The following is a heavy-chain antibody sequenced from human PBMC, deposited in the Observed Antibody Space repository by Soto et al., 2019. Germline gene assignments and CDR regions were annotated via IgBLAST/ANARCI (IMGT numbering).Heavy chain of an antibody. CDR2: VFYSGAT. D-gene: IGHD3-10*01. V-gene: IGHV4-30-4*01. J-gene: IGHJ4*02. Sequence: SETLYLTSNFSGGTIKTGDYYCNWIRQPPGKGLEWIGYVFYSGATNYSPSLKSRAAISMDTSKNQFSLSLTSVTAADTAVYYCARAGFSYGHLLFWGQGIRVTVSS. CDR3: ARAGFSYGHLLF. CDR1: GGTIKTGDYY.